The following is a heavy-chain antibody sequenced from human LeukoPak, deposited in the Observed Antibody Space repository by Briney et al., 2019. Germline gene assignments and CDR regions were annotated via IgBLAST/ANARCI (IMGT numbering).Heavy chain of an antibody. D-gene: IGHD3-22*01. CDR3: ARLVYDTSYYYYFDH. J-gene: IGHJ4*02. CDR2: IWNSGIT. V-gene: IGHV4-59*08. CDR1: SGSMPTYY. Sequence: SSETLSLTCTVSSGSMPTYYWSWIRQPPGKGLEWIGFIWNSGITNYNPSLKSRITISADTSKNQFSLKLSSVTAADTAVYYCARLVYDTSYYYYFDHWGQGTLVTVSS.